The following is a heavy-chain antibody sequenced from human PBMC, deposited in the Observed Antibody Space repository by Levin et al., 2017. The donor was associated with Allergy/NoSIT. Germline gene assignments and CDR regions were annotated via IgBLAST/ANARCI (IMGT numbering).Heavy chain of an antibody. D-gene: IGHD3-3*01. J-gene: IGHJ4*02. CDR3: AITFGVVIPLDY. V-gene: IGHV3-48*01. CDR1: GFTFSSFA. CDR2: ISASSVTI. Sequence: ETLSLTCAASGFTFSSFAVSWVRQAPGKGLEWVSSISASSVTIYYADSVKGRFTISRDNAKNSLYLQMNSLRAKDTAVYYCAITFGVVIPLDYWGQGTLVTVSS.